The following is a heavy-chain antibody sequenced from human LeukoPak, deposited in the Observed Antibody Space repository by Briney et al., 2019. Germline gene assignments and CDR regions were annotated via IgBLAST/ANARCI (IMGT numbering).Heavy chain of an antibody. V-gene: IGHV3-23*01. CDR1: GFTFSTYA. D-gene: IGHD4-11*01. Sequence: GGSLRLSCAASGFTFSTYAISWVRPAPGKGLEWVSGVSGSGDKTYYADSVKGRFTVSRDSSKGTVYLQMNSLRVEDTAVYYCARGRLPKYYFDSWGQGTLVTVSS. CDR3: ARGRLPKYYFDS. J-gene: IGHJ4*02. CDR2: VSGSGDKT.